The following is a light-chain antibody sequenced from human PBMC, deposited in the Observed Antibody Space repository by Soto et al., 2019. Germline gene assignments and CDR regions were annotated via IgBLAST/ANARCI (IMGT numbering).Light chain of an antibody. J-gene: IGKJ1*01. CDR1: QSVSRD. CDR3: QQYNTWHPKMA. Sequence: VVTQSPATLSVFPGETATLSCRASQSVSRDLAWYQQRPGQAPRLLIYGASTRATGIPTRFRGSGSGTEFRLTISSLQSEDFATYYCQQYNTWHPKMAFGRGTKVEIK. V-gene: IGKV3-15*01. CDR2: GAS.